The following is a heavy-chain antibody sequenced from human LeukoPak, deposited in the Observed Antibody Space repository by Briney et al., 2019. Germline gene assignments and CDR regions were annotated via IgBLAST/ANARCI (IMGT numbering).Heavy chain of an antibody. D-gene: IGHD3/OR15-3a*01. J-gene: IGHJ4*02. CDR3: ARQTGSGLFILP. Sequence: SETLSLTCTVSEFSISTGFYWGWIRQPPGKGLEWIGSVYHSGRTYYTPALQTRVSISIDTSKNQFSLRLTSMTAADTAVYYCARQTGSGLFILPGGQGTLVTVSS. CDR2: VYHSGRT. V-gene: IGHV4-38-2*02. CDR1: EFSISTGFY.